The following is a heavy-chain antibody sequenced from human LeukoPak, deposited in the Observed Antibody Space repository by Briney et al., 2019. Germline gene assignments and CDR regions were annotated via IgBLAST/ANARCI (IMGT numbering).Heavy chain of an antibody. D-gene: IGHD3-10*01. CDR3: ARGSRSSTYYYGSGSYYGY. Sequence: SETLSLTCAVYGGSFSGYYWSWIRQPPGKGLEWIGEINHSGSTNYNPSLKSRATISVDTSKNQFSLKLSSVTAADTAVYYCARGSRSSTYYYGSGSYYGYWGQGTLVTVSS. CDR1: GGSFSGYY. CDR2: INHSGST. J-gene: IGHJ4*02. V-gene: IGHV4-34*01.